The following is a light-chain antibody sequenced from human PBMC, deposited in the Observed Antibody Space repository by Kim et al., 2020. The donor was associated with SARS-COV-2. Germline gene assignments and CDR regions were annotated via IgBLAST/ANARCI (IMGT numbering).Light chain of an antibody. V-gene: IGLV7-46*01. Sequence: GGTVTLTCGSSTGAVTSGHYPYWFQQKPGQAPRTLIYDISKKHSWTPARFSGSLLGGKAALTLSGAQSEDEAEYYCLLSYSGSRWVFGGGTQLTVL. J-gene: IGLJ3*02. CDR1: TGAVTSGHY. CDR3: LLSYSGSRWV. CDR2: DIS.